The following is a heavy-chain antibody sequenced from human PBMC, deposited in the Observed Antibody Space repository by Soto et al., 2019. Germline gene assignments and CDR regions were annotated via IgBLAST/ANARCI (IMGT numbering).Heavy chain of an antibody. CDR1: GDSFSSSSYY. J-gene: IGHJ3*02. D-gene: IGHD3-9*01. Sequence: SETLSLTCTVSGDSFSSSSYYWGWVRQPPGKGLEWIAGIFYSGSTYYNPSLKSRVTISVDKPKNQFSLKLSSVTAADTAVYYCAREWSYDILTGSSPAFDIWGQGTMVT. CDR2: IFYSGST. CDR3: AREWSYDILTGSSPAFDI. V-gene: IGHV4-39*07.